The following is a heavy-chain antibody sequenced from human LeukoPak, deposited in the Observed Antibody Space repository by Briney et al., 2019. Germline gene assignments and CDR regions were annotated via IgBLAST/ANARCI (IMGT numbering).Heavy chain of an antibody. V-gene: IGHV4-4*07. Sequence: SETLSLTCDVSGDLFRSYWWGWVRQPAGKGLEWIGRIYATGSTNFNPSLKSRLTMSMDTSTNQFSLKLTSVTAADTAVYFCARQGYTASYYFLDSWSQGILVTVSS. J-gene: IGHJ4*02. CDR2: IYATGST. D-gene: IGHD1-26*01. CDR3: ARQGYTASYYFLDS. CDR1: GDLFRSYW.